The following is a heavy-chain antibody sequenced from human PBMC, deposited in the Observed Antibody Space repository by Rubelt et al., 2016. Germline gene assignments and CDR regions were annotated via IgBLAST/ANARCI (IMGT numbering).Heavy chain of an antibody. V-gene: IGHV1-68*02. D-gene: IGHD2-2*01. CDR2: ITLYNGNT. CDR1: GYTFTYCS. J-gene: IGHJ6*02. CDR3: ARDSSSSRYYYGMDV. Sequence: QVQLGQSEAEVKKPGASVKVSCKASGYTFTYCSLHWLQQAPGQGLERMRWITLYNGNTNYAKKFQGRVTITRDMSLRTAYIELSSLRSEDSAVYYCARDSSSSRYYYGMDVWGQGTTVTVSS.